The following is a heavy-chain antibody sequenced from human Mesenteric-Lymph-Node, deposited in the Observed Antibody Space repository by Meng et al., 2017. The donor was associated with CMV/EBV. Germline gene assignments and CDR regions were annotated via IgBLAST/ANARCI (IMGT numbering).Heavy chain of an antibody. CDR3: ARRRYCSSTSCHGFRYYYGMDV. CDR1: GGSISSSTYY. CDR2: IYYNGST. J-gene: IGHJ6*02. Sequence: SETLSLTCTVFGGSISSSTYYWGWIRQPPGKGLEWIGNIYYNGSTYDNPTLKSRVTISVDTSKNQFSLRLSSVTAADTAVYYCARRRYCSSTSCHGFRYYYGMDVWGQGTTVTVSS. D-gene: IGHD2-2*01. V-gene: IGHV4-39*07.